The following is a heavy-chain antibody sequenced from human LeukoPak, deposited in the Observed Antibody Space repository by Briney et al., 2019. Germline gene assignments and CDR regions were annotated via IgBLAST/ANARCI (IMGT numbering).Heavy chain of an antibody. CDR2: IYYSGST. Sequence: SETLSLTCTASGGSISSYYWSWIRQPPGKGLEWIGYIYYSGSTNYNPSLKSRVTISVDTSKNQFSLKLSSVTAADTAVYYCARGRLYYDSSGYYCDYWGQGTLVTVSS. V-gene: IGHV4-59*12. CDR3: ARGRLYYDSSGYYCDY. J-gene: IGHJ4*02. D-gene: IGHD3-22*01. CDR1: GGSISSYY.